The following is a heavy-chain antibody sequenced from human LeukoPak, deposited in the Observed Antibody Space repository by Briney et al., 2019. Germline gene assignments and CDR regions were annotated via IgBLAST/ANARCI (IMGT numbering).Heavy chain of an antibody. CDR2: ISSSGSTI. CDR3: ARGALSGISGWFDP. J-gene: IGHJ5*02. Sequence: GGSLRLSCAASGFTFSSYEMNWVRQAPGKGLEWVSYISSSGSTIYYADSVKGRFTISRDNAKNSLYLQMNSLRAEDTAVYYCARGALSGISGWFDPWGQGTLVTVSS. D-gene: IGHD3-10*01. V-gene: IGHV3-48*03. CDR1: GFTFSSYE.